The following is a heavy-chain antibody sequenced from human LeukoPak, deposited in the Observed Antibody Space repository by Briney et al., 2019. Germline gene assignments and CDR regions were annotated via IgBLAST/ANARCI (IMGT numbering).Heavy chain of an antibody. V-gene: IGHV4-30-4*08. CDR3: ARYYDFLSYMDV. CDR2: IYYSGRT. D-gene: IGHD3-3*01. CDR1: AGSISNGEYY. Sequence: PSETLSLTCTVSAGSISNGEYYWSWIRQPPGKGLEWIGYIYYSGRTYYNPPLKSRLAITVDTSKNQFSLKLNSVTAADTAVYYCARYYDFLSYMDVWGKGTTVIVSS. J-gene: IGHJ6*03.